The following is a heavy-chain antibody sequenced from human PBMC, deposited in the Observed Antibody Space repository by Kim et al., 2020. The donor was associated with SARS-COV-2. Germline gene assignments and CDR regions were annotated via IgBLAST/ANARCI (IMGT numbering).Heavy chain of an antibody. J-gene: IGHJ4*02. D-gene: IGHD3-10*01. Sequence: SETLSLTCTVSGGSISSSSYYWGWIRQPPGKGLEWIGSIYYSGSTYYNPSLKSRVTISVDTSKNQFSLKLSSVTAADTAVYYCASTSHEILRWFGELLCHFDYWGQGTLVTVSS. CDR2: IYYSGST. CDR3: ASTSHEILRWFGELLCHFDY. CDR1: GGSISSSSYY. V-gene: IGHV4-39*01.